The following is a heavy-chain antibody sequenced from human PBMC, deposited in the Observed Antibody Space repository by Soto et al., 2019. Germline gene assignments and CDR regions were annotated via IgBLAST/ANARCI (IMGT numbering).Heavy chain of an antibody. CDR2: INPSGGST. CDR3: ARAPTGLGWFDP. J-gene: IGHJ5*02. D-gene: IGHD4-17*01. Sequence: QVQLVQSGAEVKRPGASVKVSCKASAYTFTRYYIQWVQQAPGQGLEWMGKINPSGGSTSYAQKFQGRVTMTRDTSTSTVYMELSSLRSEDTAVYYCARAPTGLGWFDPWGQGTLVTVSS. CDR1: AYTFTRYY. V-gene: IGHV1-46*01.